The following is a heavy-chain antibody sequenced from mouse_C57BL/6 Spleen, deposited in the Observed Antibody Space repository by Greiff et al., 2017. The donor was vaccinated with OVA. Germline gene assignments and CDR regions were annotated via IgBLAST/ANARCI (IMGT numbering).Heavy chain of an antibody. J-gene: IGHJ4*01. CDR2: IWSGGST. CDR1: GFSLTSYG. V-gene: IGHV2-2*01. D-gene: IGHD2-3*01. CDR3: ARRIYDGYYWAMDY. Sequence: VQGVESGPGLVQPSQSLSITCTVSGFSLTSYGVHWVRQSPGKGLEWLGVIWSGGSTDYNAAFISRLSISKDNSKSQVFFKMNSLQADDTAIYYCARRIYDGYYWAMDYWGQGTSVTVSS.